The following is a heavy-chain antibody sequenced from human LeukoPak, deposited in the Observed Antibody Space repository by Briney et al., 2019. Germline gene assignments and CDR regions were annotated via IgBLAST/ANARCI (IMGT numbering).Heavy chain of an antibody. CDR2: IKQDGSEK. J-gene: IGHJ4*02. V-gene: IGHV3-7*03. Sequence: GGSLRLSCAASGFTLSSYWVIWARPAPGGGLEWVANIKQDGSEKYYVHSVKGRFTISRDNAKNSLYLQMNSLRAEDTAVYYCARDGWLVDYWGQGTLVTVSS. CDR1: GFTLSSYW. D-gene: IGHD6-19*01. CDR3: ARDGWLVDY.